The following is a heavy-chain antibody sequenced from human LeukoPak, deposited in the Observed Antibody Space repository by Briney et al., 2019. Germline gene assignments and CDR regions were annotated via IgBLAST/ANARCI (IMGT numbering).Heavy chain of an antibody. D-gene: IGHD2-8*01. V-gene: IGHV3-64*01. CDR3: ARDNDDYYMDV. J-gene: IGHJ6*03. CDR2: IDSNGTST. CDR1: GFTFSNYA. Sequence: GGSLRLSCAASGFTFSNYAMHWVRQAPGKGLEYVSAIDSNGTSTYYAHSVKGRFTISRDNSKDTLYLQMGSLRAEDMAVYYCARDNDDYYMDVWGKGTTVTVSS.